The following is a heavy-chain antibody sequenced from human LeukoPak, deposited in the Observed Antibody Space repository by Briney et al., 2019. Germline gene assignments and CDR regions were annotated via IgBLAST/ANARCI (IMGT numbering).Heavy chain of an antibody. Sequence: AGGSLRLSCAASGFIFSSYSMNWVRQAPWKGLEWVSYIRSTGNTIYYADSVKGRFTISRDNAKNSLDLQMNSLRAENTAVYYCTRDPSALDYWGPGTLVTVSS. J-gene: IGHJ4*02. CDR2: IRSTGNTI. CDR3: TRDPSALDY. V-gene: IGHV3-48*01. CDR1: GFIFSSYS. D-gene: IGHD3-10*01.